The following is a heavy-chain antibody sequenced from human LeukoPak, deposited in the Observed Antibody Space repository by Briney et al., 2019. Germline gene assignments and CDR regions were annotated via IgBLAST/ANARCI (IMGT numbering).Heavy chain of an antibody. CDR2: IYTSGST. Sequence: SETLSLTCTVSGGSISSYYWSWIRQPPGKGLEWIGYIYTSGSTNYNPSLKSRVTISVDTSKNQFSLKLSSVTAADTAVYYCARGLPNSSSWYSYWGQGTLVTVSS. D-gene: IGHD6-13*01. CDR1: GGSISSYY. CDR3: ARGLPNSSSWYSY. V-gene: IGHV4-4*09. J-gene: IGHJ4*02.